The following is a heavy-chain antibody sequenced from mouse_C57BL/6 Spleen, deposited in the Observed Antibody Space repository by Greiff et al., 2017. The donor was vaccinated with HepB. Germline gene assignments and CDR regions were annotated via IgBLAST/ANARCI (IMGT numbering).Heavy chain of an antibody. Sequence: LVESGAELVKPGASVKISCKAPGYAFSSYWMNWVKQRPGKGLEWIGQIYPGDGDTNYNGKFKGKATLTADKSSSTAYMKLSSLTSEDSAVYFCASSGSSPWFAYWGQGTLVTVSA. CDR1: GYAFSSYW. CDR2: IYPGDGDT. V-gene: IGHV1-80*01. J-gene: IGHJ3*01. CDR3: ASSGSSPWFAY. D-gene: IGHD1-1*01.